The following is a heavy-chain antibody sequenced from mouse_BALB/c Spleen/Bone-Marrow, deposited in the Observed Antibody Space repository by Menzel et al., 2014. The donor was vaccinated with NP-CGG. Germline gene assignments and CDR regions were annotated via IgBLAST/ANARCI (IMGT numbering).Heavy chain of an antibody. CDR2: ILPGSGST. V-gene: IGHV1-9*01. J-gene: IGHJ3*01. CDR1: GYTFSSYW. CDR3: ARKEGFWGTFAY. Sequence: QVQLKDSGAELMKPGASVKISCKAAGYTFSSYWIEWVKQRPGHGLEWIGEILPGSGSTKYNEKFKGKATFTADTSSNTAYMQLSSLTSEDSAVYYCARKEGFWGTFAYWGQGTLVTVSA. D-gene: IGHD4-1*01.